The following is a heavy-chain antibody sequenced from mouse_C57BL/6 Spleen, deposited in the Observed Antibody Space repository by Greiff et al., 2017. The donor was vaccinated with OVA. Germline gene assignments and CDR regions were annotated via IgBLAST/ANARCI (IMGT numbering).Heavy chain of an antibody. D-gene: IGHD1-1*01. CDR2: IGPGSGST. CDR1: GYTFTDYY. V-gene: IGHV1-77*01. CDR3: ARLGDYYGSSYEYFDY. Sequence: VQLVESGAELVKPGASVKISCKASGYTFTDYYINWVKQRPGQGLEWIGKIGPGSGSTYYNEKFKGKATLTADKSSSTACMQLSSLTSEDSAVYFCARLGDYYGSSYEYFDYWGQGTTLTVSS. J-gene: IGHJ2*01.